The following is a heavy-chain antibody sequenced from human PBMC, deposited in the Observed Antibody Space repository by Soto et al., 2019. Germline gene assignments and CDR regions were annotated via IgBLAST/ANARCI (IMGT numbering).Heavy chain of an antibody. D-gene: IGHD6-13*01. V-gene: IGHV3-13*01. CDR1: GFTFSSYD. J-gene: IGHJ4*02. Sequence: EVQLVESGGGLVQPGGSLRLSCAASGFTFSSYDMHWVRQVAGKGLEWVSAIGVAGDTYYPDSVKGRFTISRENAKNSLYLKMNSLRAEDTAVYYCASGGWGSSWYDGGSRIDYWGQGTLVTVSS. CDR2: IGVAGDT. CDR3: ASGGWGSSWYDGGSRIDY.